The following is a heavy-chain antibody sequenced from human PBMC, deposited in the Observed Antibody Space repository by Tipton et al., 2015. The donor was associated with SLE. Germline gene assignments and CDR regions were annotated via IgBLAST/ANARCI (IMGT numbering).Heavy chain of an antibody. V-gene: IGHV3-30*04. CDR3: ARDRVLVVYAHFFYYGIYV. CDR2: ISYDGSNK. Sequence: SLRLSCAASGFTFSSYAMHWVRQAPGKGLEWVAVISYDGSNKYYADSVKGRFTISRDNSKNTLYLQMNSLRAEDTAVYYCARDRVLVVYAHFFYYGIYVWGHGTTVTAAS. D-gene: IGHD2-8*02. CDR1: GFTFSSYA. J-gene: IGHJ6*02.